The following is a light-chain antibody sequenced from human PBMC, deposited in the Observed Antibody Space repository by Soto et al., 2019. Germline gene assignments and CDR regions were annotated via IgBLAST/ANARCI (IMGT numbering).Light chain of an antibody. CDR1: SSDVGAYNY. J-gene: IGLJ1*01. V-gene: IGLV2-14*03. CDR2: NVS. Sequence: QSALTQPASVSGSPGQSIAISCTGTSSDVGAYNYVSWYQQHPGKAPKLIIYNVSNRPSGVSDRFSGSKSGNTASLTISGLQAEDEADYYCTSYTSSRNYVFGTGTKLTVL. CDR3: TSYTSSRNYV.